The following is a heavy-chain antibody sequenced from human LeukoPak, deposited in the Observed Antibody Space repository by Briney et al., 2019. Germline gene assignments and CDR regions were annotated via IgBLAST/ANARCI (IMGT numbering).Heavy chain of an antibody. CDR1: GYSFTSYG. CDR2: ISGYNGNT. J-gene: IGHJ4*02. D-gene: IGHD3-22*01. V-gene: IGHV1-18*01. Sequence: ASVKVSCKASGYSFTSYGISWVRQAPGQGLEWMGWISGYNGNTNYAQRLQGRVTMTTDTSTSTACMELRSLSSDDTAVYYCARDRPYYYDSSAYYPDFWGQGTLVTVSS. CDR3: ARDRPYYYDSSAYYPDF.